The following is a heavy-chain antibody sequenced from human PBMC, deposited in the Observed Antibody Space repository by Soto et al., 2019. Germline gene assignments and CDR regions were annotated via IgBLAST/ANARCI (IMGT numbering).Heavy chain of an antibody. CDR2: INAYNDNT. CDR1: GYPFISYG. CDR3: AFLEWSDYYNYYMDV. J-gene: IGHJ6*03. Sequence: QVHLVQSGGEVKKSGASVKVSCKTSGYPFISYGITWVRQAPGQGLEWMGWINAYNDNTTYAQKFQGRVNMTTDTSTNTAYMELRSLRSDDTAVYYCAFLEWSDYYNYYMDVWGKGTTVTVSS. V-gene: IGHV1-18*01. D-gene: IGHD3-3*01.